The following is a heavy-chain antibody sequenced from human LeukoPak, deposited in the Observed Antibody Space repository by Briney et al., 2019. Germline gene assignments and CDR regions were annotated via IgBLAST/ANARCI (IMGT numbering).Heavy chain of an antibody. J-gene: IGHJ3*02. CDR2: IYTSGST. CDR3: ARDRAVRSSGAFDI. V-gene: IGHV4-4*07. D-gene: IGHD6-6*01. CDR1: GGSISSYY. Sequence: SETLSLTCTVSGGSISSYYWCWIRQPAGKGLEWIGRIYTSGSTNYNPSLKSRVTMSVDTSKNQFSLKLSSVTAADTAVYYCARDRAVRSSGAFDIWGQGTMVTVSS.